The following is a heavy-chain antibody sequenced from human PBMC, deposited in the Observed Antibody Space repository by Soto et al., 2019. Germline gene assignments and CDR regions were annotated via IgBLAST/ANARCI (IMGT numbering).Heavy chain of an antibody. CDR3: ALLRDFWSGYTLEFDP. D-gene: IGHD3-3*01. Sequence: QVQLVQSGAEVKKPGSSVKVSCKASGGTFSSYAISWVRQAPGQGLEWMGGIIPICGTANYAQKFQGRVTITADESTSTAYMELSSLRSEDTAVYYCALLRDFWSGYTLEFDPWGQGTLVTVSS. J-gene: IGHJ5*02. CDR2: IIPICGTA. V-gene: IGHV1-69*01. CDR1: GGTFSSYA.